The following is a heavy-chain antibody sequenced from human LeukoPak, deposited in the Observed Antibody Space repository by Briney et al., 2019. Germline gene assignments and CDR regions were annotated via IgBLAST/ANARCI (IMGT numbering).Heavy chain of an antibody. J-gene: IGHJ4*02. CDR1: GYSIRSGYY. V-gene: IGHV4-38-2*01. Sequence: PSETLSLTCAVSGYSIRSGYYWGWIRQPPGKGLEWIGTIYHSGSTYYNPSLKSRVTISVDTSKNQFSLKLSSVTAADTAVYYCARIRFGYCDYWGQGTLVTVSS. CDR3: ARIRFGYCDY. CDR2: IYHSGST. D-gene: IGHD3-16*01.